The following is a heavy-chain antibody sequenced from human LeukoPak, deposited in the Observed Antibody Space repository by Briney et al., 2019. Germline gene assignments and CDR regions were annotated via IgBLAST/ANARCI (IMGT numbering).Heavy chain of an antibody. V-gene: IGHV1-2*02. CDR3: ARSAPYYYDSSASATKGVDY. D-gene: IGHD3-22*01. CDR1: GYTFTGYY. Sequence: ASVKVSCKASGYTFTGYYMHWVRQAPGQGPEWMGWINPNSGGTNYAQKFQGRVTMTRDTSISTAYMELSRLRSDDTAVYYCARSAPYYYDSSASATKGVDYWGQGTLVTVSS. J-gene: IGHJ4*02. CDR2: INPNSGGT.